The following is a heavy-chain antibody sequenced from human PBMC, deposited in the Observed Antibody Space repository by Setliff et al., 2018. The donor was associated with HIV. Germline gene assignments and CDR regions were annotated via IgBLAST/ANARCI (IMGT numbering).Heavy chain of an antibody. D-gene: IGHD3-3*01. CDR1: GGSIISSSYY. J-gene: IGHJ2*01. V-gene: IGHV4-39*01. CDR2: IYYSGST. Sequence: PSETLSLTCTVSGGSIISSSYYWGWIRQPPGKGLGWIGNIYYSGSTYYNPSLKSRVTISVDTSKNQFSLKLSSVTAADTAVYYCARYTIFGVVIPYWYFDLWGRGTLVTVSS. CDR3: ARYTIFGVVIPYWYFDL.